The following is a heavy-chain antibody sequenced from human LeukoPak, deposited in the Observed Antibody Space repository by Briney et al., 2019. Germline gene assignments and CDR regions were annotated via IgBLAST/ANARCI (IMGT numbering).Heavy chain of an antibody. CDR3: ARNMVRGVNFDAFDI. J-gene: IGHJ3*02. D-gene: IGHD3-10*01. Sequence: ASVKVSCKASGYTFTSYYMHWVRQAPGQGLEWMGIINPSGGSTSYAQKFQGRVTMTRDMSTSTVYMELSSLRPEDTAVYYCARNMVRGVNFDAFDIWGQGTMVTVSS. V-gene: IGHV1-46*01. CDR2: INPSGGST. CDR1: GYTFTSYY.